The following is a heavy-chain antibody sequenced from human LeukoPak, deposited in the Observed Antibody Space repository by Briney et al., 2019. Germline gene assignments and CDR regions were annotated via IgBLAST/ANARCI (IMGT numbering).Heavy chain of an antibody. CDR2: IYYSGST. CDR3: ATLGYCSGGSCSGLYNWFDP. CDR1: GGSISSYY. D-gene: IGHD2-15*01. Sequence: SETLSLTCTVSGGSISSYYWSWIRQPPGKGLGWIGYIYYSGSTNYNPSLKSRVTISVDTSKNQFSLKLSSVTAADTAVYYCATLGYCSGGSCSGLYNWFDPWGQGTLVTVSS. V-gene: IGHV4-59*08. J-gene: IGHJ5*02.